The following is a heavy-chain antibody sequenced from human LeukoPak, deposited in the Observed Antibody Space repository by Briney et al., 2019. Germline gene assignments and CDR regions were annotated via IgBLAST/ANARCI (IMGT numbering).Heavy chain of an antibody. Sequence: GGSLRLSCAASGFTFSGSAMHWVRQASGKGLEWVGRIRSKANSYATAYAASVKGRFTISRDDSKNTAYLRMNSLKTEDTAVYYCTRSTYNWNYLFDYWGQGTLVTVSS. CDR2: IRSKANSYAT. D-gene: IGHD1-7*01. CDR1: GFTFSGSA. CDR3: TRSTYNWNYLFDY. J-gene: IGHJ4*02. V-gene: IGHV3-73*01.